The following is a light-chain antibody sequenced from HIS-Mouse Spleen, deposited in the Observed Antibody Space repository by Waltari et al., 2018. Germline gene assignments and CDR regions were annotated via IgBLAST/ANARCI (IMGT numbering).Light chain of an antibody. CDR2: GKN. CDR3: NSRDSSGNLGV. V-gene: IGLV3-19*01. CDR1: SLRRYY. J-gene: IGLJ3*02. Sequence: SSELTQDPAVSVALGQTVRITCQGDSLRRYYASRYQQKPGQAPVLVIYGKNNRPSGIPDRFSGSSSGNTASLTITGAQAEDEADYYCNSRDSSGNLGVFGGGTKLTVL.